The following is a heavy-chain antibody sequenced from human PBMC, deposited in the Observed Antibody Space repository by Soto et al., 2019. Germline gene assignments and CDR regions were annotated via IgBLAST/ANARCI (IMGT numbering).Heavy chain of an antibody. Sequence: GGSLRLSCAASGFTFSSYGMHCVRQAPGKGLEWLAVISYDGSNKYYADSVKGRFTISRDNSKNTLYLQMNSLRAEDTAVYYCAKDLYSGSSHPDYWGQGTLVTVSS. CDR3: AKDLYSGSSHPDY. V-gene: IGHV3-30*18. D-gene: IGHD1-26*01. CDR1: GFTFSSYG. J-gene: IGHJ4*02. CDR2: ISYDGSNK.